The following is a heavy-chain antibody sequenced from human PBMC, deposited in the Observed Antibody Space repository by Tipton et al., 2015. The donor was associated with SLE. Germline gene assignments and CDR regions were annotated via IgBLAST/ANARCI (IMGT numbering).Heavy chain of an antibody. CDR1: GGSISSYY. J-gene: IGHJ1*01. D-gene: IGHD5-12*01. CDR3: ARSGYGRGSFFHH. V-gene: IGHV4-59*08. Sequence: GLVKPSETLSLTCTISGGSISSYYWSWIRQPPGKGLEWIGYIYYSGSTNYNPSLKSRVTMSVDTAKNQFSLKLNSVTAADTAMYYCARSGYGRGSFFHHWGQGTRVTVSS. CDR2: IYYSGST.